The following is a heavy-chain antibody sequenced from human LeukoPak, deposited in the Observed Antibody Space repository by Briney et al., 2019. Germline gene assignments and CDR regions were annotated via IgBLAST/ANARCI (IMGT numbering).Heavy chain of an antibody. CDR2: IYTSGST. CDR3: ARAYCSGGSCYHSRGWFDP. Sequence: PSETLSLTCTVSGGSISSGSYYWSWIRQPAGKGLEWIGRIYTSGSTNYNPSLKSRVTISVDTSKNQFSLRLSSVTAADTAVYYCARAYCSGGSCYHSRGWFDPWGQGTLVTVSS. J-gene: IGHJ5*02. V-gene: IGHV4-61*02. D-gene: IGHD2-15*01. CDR1: GGSISSGSYY.